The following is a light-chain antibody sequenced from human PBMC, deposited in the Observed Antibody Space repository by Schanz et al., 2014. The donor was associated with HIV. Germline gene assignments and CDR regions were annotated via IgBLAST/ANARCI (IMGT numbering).Light chain of an antibody. CDR2: AAS. CDR1: QNISNY. J-gene: IGKJ3*01. V-gene: IGKV1-39*01. CDR3: QQYYSYPPIT. Sequence: DIQMTQSPSSLSASVGNRVTITCRASQNISNYLNWYQQRPGKAPKLLIYAASTLESGVPSRFSGSGSGTDFTLTISCLQSEDFATYYCQQYYSYPPITFGPGTKVDIK.